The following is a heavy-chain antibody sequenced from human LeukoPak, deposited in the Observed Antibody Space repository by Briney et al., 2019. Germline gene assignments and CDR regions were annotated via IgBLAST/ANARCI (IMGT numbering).Heavy chain of an antibody. CDR3: VKEVVLNMGGLYYYYMDV. CDR1: GFTFRSNW. V-gene: IGHV3-74*01. CDR2: LNHDGTII. Sequence: PGGSLRLPCATSGFTFRSNWMHWVRQGPGKGLMWVSRLNHDGTIIDYADSVKGRFTISRDNAKNTLYLQMNSLSAADTAVYYCVKEVVLNMGGLYYYYMDVWGKGMAVTVSS. D-gene: IGHD3-22*01. J-gene: IGHJ6*03.